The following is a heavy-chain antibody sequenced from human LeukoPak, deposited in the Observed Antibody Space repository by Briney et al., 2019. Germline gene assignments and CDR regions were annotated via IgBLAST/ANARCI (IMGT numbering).Heavy chain of an antibody. Sequence: GESLKISCEASGYTFINYWIAWVRQMPGKGLEWMGNIFPDDSDTRYNPSFQGQVTISADKSSNTAYLQWSSLTASDTAMYYCARREYSSSSFYFDNWGQGTLVTVSS. V-gene: IGHV5-51*01. J-gene: IGHJ4*02. CDR3: ARREYSSSSFYFDN. CDR2: IFPDDSDT. D-gene: IGHD6-6*01. CDR1: GYTFINYW.